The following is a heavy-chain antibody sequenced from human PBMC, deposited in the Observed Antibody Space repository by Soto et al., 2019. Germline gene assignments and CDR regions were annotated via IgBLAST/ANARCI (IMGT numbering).Heavy chain of an antibody. Sequence: SETLSLTCSVSGYSVSSSDYYWAWIRQPPGKGLEWIGSMLYSGLTYYNPSLKSRVTLSVDTSKNQFSVRLNSVTASDTAVHYCAPLSVSLSGPYGIHVWGQGTSVTVS. D-gene: IGHD2-15*01. J-gene: IGHJ6*02. CDR2: MLYSGLT. CDR3: APLSVSLSGPYGIHV. V-gene: IGHV4-39*01. CDR1: GYSVSSSDYY.